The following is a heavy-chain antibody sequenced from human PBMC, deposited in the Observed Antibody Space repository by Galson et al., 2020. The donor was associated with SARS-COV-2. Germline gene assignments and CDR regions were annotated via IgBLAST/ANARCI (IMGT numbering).Heavy chain of an antibody. CDR1: GGSISSDNW. V-gene: IGHV4-4*02. CDR2: IYHSGTT. Sequence: SETLSLTCAVSGGSISSDNWWSWVRQPPGKGLEWIGDIYHSGTTNYNPSLKSRVTISVDKSKNQFSLNLKSVTAADTAVYFCSRPQTGAQLDSWGQGTLVTVS. CDR3: SRPQTGAQLDS. J-gene: IGHJ5*01. D-gene: IGHD7-27*01.